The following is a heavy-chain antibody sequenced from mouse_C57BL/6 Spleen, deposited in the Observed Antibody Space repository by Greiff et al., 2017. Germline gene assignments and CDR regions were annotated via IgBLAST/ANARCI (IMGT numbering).Heavy chain of an antibody. V-gene: IGHV1-47*01. D-gene: IGHD5-5*01. J-gene: IGHJ1*03. Sequence: VMLVESGAELVKPGASVKMSCKASGYTFTTYPIVWMMQNHGKSLEWIGNFHPYNDDTKYNEKFKGKATLTVEKSSSTVYLELRRLTSDDSAVYYCARPGGDYPHWYFDVWGTGATVTVSS. CDR2: FHPYNDDT. CDR3: ARPGGDYPHWYFDV. CDR1: GYTFTTYP.